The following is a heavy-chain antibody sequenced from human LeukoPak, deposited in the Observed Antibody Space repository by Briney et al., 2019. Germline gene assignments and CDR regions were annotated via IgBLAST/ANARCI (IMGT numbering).Heavy chain of an antibody. D-gene: IGHD2-2*02. Sequence: SSVKVSCKASVGTFNIFDTYAITWVRQAPGQGLEWMGKIIPILGLVKYAQKFQGRVTILADKSTSTAYMELSSLTSEDTAVYFCARIYCSTPSCDNYYYGMDVWGEGTTVTVSS. CDR1: VGTFNIFDTYA. J-gene: IGHJ6*04. CDR3: ARIYCSTPSCDNYYYGMDV. CDR2: IIPILGLV. V-gene: IGHV1-69*04.